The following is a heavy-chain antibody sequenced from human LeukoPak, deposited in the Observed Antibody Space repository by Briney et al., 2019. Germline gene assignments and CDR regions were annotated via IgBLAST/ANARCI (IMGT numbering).Heavy chain of an antibody. CDR3: AREKDSSGWYGPFWFDP. D-gene: IGHD6-19*01. Sequence: PSETLSLTCTVSGGSISSSSYYWGWIRQPPGKGLEWIGSIYYSGSTYYNPSLKSRVTISVDTSKNQFSLKLSSVTAADTAVYYCAREKDSSGWYGPFWFDPWGQGTLVTVSS. CDR1: GGSISSSSYY. V-gene: IGHV4-39*07. CDR2: IYYSGST. J-gene: IGHJ5*02.